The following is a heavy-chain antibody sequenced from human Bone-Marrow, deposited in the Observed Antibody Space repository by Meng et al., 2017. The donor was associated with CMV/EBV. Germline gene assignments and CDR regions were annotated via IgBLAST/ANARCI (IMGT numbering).Heavy chain of an antibody. D-gene: IGHD6-6*01. V-gene: IGHV3-13*03. J-gene: IGHJ4*02. CDR2: IGTAGDT. Sequence: GESLKISCAACGFTFSSYDMHWVRQATGKGLEWVSAIGTAGDTYYPGSVKGQFTISRDNAKNSLYLQMNSLRAEDTAVYYCARDFGSSFDYWGQGTLVTVSS. CDR3: ARDFGSSFDY. CDR1: GFTFSSYD.